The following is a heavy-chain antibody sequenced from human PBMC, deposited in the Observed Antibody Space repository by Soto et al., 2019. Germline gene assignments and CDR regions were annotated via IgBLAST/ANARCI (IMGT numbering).Heavy chain of an antibody. D-gene: IGHD2-15*01. CDR2: ISAFNGNT. Sequence: QVQLVQSGAEVKKPGASVKVSCKASGYTFTIYGISWVRQAPGQGLEWMGWISAFNGNTNYAQKLQGRVTMTTDTSTSTAYMVLRSLRSDDTAVYYGARDNFVLCSGGSCYSAPTGWFDPWGQGTLVTVAA. J-gene: IGHJ5*02. V-gene: IGHV1-18*01. CDR3: ARDNFVLCSGGSCYSAPTGWFDP. CDR1: GYTFTIYG.